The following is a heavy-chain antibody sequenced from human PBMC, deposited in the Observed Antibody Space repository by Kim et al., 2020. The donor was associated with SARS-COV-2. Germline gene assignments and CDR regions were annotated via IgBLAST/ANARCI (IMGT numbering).Heavy chain of an antibody. CDR3: ARAHTAWRN. CDR2: GNP. Sequence: GNPTYAQGFTGRFVFSLDTSVNTAYLKISSLKAEDTAVYYCARAHTAWRNWGQGTLVTVSS. D-gene: IGHD5-18*01. V-gene: IGHV7-4-1*02. J-gene: IGHJ4*02.